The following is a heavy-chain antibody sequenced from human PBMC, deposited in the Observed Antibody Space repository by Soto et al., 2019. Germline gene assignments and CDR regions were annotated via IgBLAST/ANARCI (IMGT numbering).Heavy chain of an antibody. D-gene: IGHD3-10*01. Sequence: ETLSLTCTVPGGSVNIGTYYWSWIRQPPGKGLEWVSVIFIDGTTHYGVSVKGRFTISRDSARNTLYLQMNGLRVDDTAVYYCARVGPYDSGSYMFRYDRFDPWGKGTQVTVAS. CDR1: GGSVNIGTYY. CDR2: IFIDGTT. V-gene: IGHV3-53*01. J-gene: IGHJ5*02. CDR3: ARVGPYDSGSYMFRYDRFDP.